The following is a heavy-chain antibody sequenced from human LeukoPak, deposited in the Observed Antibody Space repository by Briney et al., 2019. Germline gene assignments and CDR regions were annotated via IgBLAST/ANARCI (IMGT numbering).Heavy chain of an antibody. D-gene: IGHD3-10*01. Sequence: ASVKVSCKASGYTFTSYGISWVRQAPGQGLEWMGWISAYNGNTNYAQKLQGRVTMTTDTSTSTAYMELRSLRSDDTAVYYCARDMSSYGSGSYYNSYFDYWGQGTLVTVSS. CDR1: GYTFTSYG. J-gene: IGHJ4*02. CDR3: ARDMSSYGSGSYYNSYFDY. CDR2: ISAYNGNT. V-gene: IGHV1-18*01.